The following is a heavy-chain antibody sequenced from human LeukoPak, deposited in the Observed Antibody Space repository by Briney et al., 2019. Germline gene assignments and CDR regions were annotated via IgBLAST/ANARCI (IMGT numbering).Heavy chain of an antibody. CDR2: ISSSGSTI. Sequence: GGSLRLSCAASGFTFSSYEMNWVLQAPGKGLEWVSYISSSGSTIYYADSVKGRFTISRDNAKNSLYLQMNSLRAEDTAVYYCARVIAAAGRNWFDPWGQGTLVTVSS. D-gene: IGHD6-13*01. CDR3: ARVIAAAGRNWFDP. J-gene: IGHJ5*02. CDR1: GFTFSSYE. V-gene: IGHV3-48*03.